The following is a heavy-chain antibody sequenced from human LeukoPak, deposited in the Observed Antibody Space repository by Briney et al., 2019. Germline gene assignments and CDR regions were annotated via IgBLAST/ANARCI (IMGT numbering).Heavy chain of an antibody. CDR3: ARSTMTFDA. Sequence: GGSLRLSCATSGFTFNTYWMNWVRQAPGKGLEWVANIKQDGSEKYYVDSVKGRFTISRDNAKNSLYLQMNSLRAEDTAVYYCARSTMTFDAWGQGTMVTVSS. CDR1: GFTFNTYW. CDR2: IKQDGSEK. J-gene: IGHJ3*01. V-gene: IGHV3-7*01.